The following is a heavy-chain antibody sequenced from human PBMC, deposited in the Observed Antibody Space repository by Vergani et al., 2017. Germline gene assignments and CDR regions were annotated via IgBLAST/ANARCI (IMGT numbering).Heavy chain of an antibody. J-gene: IGHJ5*02. CDR1: GGSISSYYW. Sequence: QESGPGLVKPSETLSLTCTVSGGSISSYYWSWIRQPPGKALEWLAHIFSNDEKSYSTSLKSSITISKDTSKSQVVLTMTNMDPVDTATYYCARIFFNGTIGLGWFDPWGQGTLVTVSS. CDR3: ARIFFNGTIGLGWFDP. D-gene: IGHD1-7*01. CDR2: IFSNDEK. V-gene: IGHV2-26*01.